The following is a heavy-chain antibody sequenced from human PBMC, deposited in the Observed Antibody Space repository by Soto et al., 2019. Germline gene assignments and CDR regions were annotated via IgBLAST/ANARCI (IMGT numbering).Heavy chain of an antibody. V-gene: IGHV3-64*01. Sequence: EVQLAESGGGMVQPGGSLRLSCVASGFTFSSYDMHWVRQAPGKGLEYVSSSSSNGGTTYYGNSVKGRFTISRDNSKNTLYLQMGSLGAEAMAVYYCERRVSGNGDHWGDGTLVTV. D-gene: IGHD2-8*01. J-gene: IGHJ5*02. CDR3: ERRVSGNGDH. CDR1: GFTFSSYD. CDR2: SSSNGGTT.